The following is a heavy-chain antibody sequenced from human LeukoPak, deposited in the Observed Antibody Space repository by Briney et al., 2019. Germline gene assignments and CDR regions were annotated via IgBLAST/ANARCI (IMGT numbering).Heavy chain of an antibody. D-gene: IGHD2-2*01. J-gene: IGHJ4*02. Sequence: GSLRLSCAASGFTFRNAWMTWVRQAPGKGLEWVGRIKSKTDGGTTDYAAPVKGRFTISRDNSKNTLYLQMNSLRAEDTAVYYCAKESGLGPAATAFDYWGQGTLVTVSS. CDR2: IKSKTDGGTT. CDR1: GFTFRNAW. V-gene: IGHV3-15*01. CDR3: AKESGLGPAATAFDY.